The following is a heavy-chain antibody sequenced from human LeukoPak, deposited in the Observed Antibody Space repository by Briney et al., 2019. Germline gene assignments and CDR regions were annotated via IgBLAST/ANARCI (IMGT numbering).Heavy chain of an antibody. D-gene: IGHD3-3*01. CDR1: GYTFTSYD. CDR2: MNPNSGNT. J-gene: IGHJ4*02. Sequence: ASAKVSCKASGYTFTSYDINWVRQVTGQGLEWMGWMNPNSGNTGYAQKLQGRVTMTRNTSISTAYMELSSLRSEDTAVYYCATGLLFLEWSHRGASFDYWGQGTLVTVSS. V-gene: IGHV1-8*01. CDR3: ATGLLFLEWSHRGASFDY.